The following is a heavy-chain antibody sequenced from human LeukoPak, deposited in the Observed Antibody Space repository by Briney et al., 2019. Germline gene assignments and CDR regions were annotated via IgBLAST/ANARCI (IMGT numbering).Heavy chain of an antibody. J-gene: IGHJ4*02. CDR1: GFTFTDFY. D-gene: IGHD4-17*01. V-gene: IGHV3-11*06. CDR2: ISRSSTDT. CDR3: ARASTTVPNLLDN. Sequence: PGGSLRLSCAASGFTFTDFYMSWIRQAPGKGLEWLSDISRSSTDTNYADSVKGRFTISRDNAKNSLFLQLNSLRAEDTAVYYCARASTTVPNLLDNWGQGTLVTVSS.